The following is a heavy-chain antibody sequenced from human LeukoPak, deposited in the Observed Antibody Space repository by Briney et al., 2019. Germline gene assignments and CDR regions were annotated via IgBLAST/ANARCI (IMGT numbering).Heavy chain of an antibody. CDR3: ARGLTYYYDSSGYSGGTFDI. D-gene: IGHD3-22*01. V-gene: IGHV3-23*01. Sequence: GGSLRLSCAASGFTFSSYAMSWVRQAPGKGLEWVSAISGSGGSTYYADSVKGRFTISRDNSKNTLYLQMNSLRAEDTAVYYCARGLTYYYDSSGYSGGTFDIWGQGTMVTVSS. CDR2: ISGSGGST. CDR1: GFTFSSYA. J-gene: IGHJ3*02.